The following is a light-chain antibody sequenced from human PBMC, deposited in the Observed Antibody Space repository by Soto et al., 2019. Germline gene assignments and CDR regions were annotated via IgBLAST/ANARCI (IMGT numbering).Light chain of an antibody. Sequence: EIVMTQSPATLSVSPGERATLSGRAGQNIHTNLAWYQQKPGQAPRLLFYGASTGATGLPAGFSGSGSGTEFTLTINSLQAGDCAVYYCQQYYNWHRTVGQGTRLEI. CDR1: QNIHTN. J-gene: IGKJ5*01. CDR2: GAS. V-gene: IGKV3-15*01. CDR3: QQYYNWHRT.